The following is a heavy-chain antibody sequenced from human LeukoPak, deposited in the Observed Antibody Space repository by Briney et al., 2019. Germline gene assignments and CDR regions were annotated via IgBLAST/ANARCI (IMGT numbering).Heavy chain of an antibody. D-gene: IGHD5-18*01. CDR3: ARGGYTYGHKFGFDI. Sequence: PSETLSLTCTVSGGSISSYYWSWIRQPPGKGLEWIGYIYYRGSTNYNPSLKSRVTISVDTSKNQFSLKLSSVTAADTAVYYCARGGYTYGHKFGFDIWGQGSMVTVAS. J-gene: IGHJ3*02. V-gene: IGHV4-59*12. CDR1: GGSISSYY. CDR2: IYYRGST.